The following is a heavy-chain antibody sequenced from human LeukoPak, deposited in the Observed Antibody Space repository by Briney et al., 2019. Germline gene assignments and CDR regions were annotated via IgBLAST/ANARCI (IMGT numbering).Heavy chain of an antibody. CDR1: GFMFSSNW. CDR3: ATPLDYFDTSGYHQGGD. D-gene: IGHD3-22*01. J-gene: IGHJ4*02. Sequence: PGGSLRLSCAASGFMFSSNWMSWVRLAPGKGLEWVANIKEDGSKKNYVDSVKGRFTISRDNAKNSLYLQMNSLRAEDTAVYYCATPLDYFDTSGYHQGGDWGQGTLVTVSS. V-gene: IGHV3-7*03. CDR2: IKEDGSKK.